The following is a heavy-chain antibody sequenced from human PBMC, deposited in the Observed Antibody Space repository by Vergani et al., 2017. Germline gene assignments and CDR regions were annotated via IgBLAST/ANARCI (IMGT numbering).Heavy chain of an antibody. V-gene: IGHV3-23*01. CDR3: AKGYYDSSGYYPYYFDY. D-gene: IGHD3-22*01. CDR2: ISGSGGST. Sequence: EVQLLESGGGLVQPGGSLRLSCAASGFTFSSYAMSWVRQAPGKGLEWVSAISGSGGSTYYADSVKGRFTISRDNSKNTLYLQMNSLRAEDTAVYYCAKGYYDSSGYYPYYFDYWGQGTLVTVSA. CDR1: GFTFSSYA. J-gene: IGHJ4*02.